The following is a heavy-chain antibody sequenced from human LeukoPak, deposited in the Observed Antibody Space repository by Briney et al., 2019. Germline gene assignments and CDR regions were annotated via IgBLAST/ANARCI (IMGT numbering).Heavy chain of an antibody. CDR3: AREPGVAAGYNWFDP. V-gene: IGHV1-69*13. J-gene: IGHJ5*02. D-gene: IGHD3-3*01. CDR1: GGTFSSYA. CDR2: IIPIFGTA. Sequence: SVKVSCKASGGTFSSYAISWVRQAPGQGLEWMGGIIPIFGTANYAQKFQGRVTITADESTSTAYMELSSLRSEDTAVYYCAREPGVAAGYNWFDPWGQGTLVTVSS.